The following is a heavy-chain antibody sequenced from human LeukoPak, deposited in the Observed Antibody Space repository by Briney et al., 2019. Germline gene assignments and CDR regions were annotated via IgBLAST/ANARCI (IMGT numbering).Heavy chain of an antibody. V-gene: IGHV1-24*01. CDR1: GYTLTELS. Sequence: ASVKVSCKVSGYTLTELSMHWVRQAPGKGLEWMGGFDPEDGETIYAQKFQGRVTMTEDTSTDTAYMELSSLRSEDTAVYYCATPSMYYYDSSGYYKYWGQGTLVTVSS. D-gene: IGHD3-22*01. CDR3: ATPSMYYYDSSGYYKY. J-gene: IGHJ4*02. CDR2: FDPEDGET.